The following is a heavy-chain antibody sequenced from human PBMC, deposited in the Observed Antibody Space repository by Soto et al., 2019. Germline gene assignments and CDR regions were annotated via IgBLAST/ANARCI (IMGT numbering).Heavy chain of an antibody. J-gene: IGHJ3*02. CDR2: IYYSGST. CDR1: GGSISSGGYY. V-gene: IGHV4-31*03. D-gene: IGHD3-22*01. Sequence: QVQLQESGPGLVKPSQTLSLTCTVSGGSISSGGYYWSWIRQHPGKGLEWIGYIYYSGSTYYNPSLKSRVTISVDTSKNQFSLKLSSVTAADTAVYYCARGDSSGYLGSDAFDIWGQGTMVTVSS. CDR3: ARGDSSGYLGSDAFDI.